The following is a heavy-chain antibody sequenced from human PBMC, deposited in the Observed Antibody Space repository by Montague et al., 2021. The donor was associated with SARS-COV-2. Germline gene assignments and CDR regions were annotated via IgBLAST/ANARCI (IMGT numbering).Heavy chain of an antibody. J-gene: IGHJ5*02. V-gene: IGHV4-39*01. CDR3: ARQGDQLLLEYWFDP. Sequence: SETLSLTCTVSGGSISSSSYYWGWIRQPPGKGLEWIGSIYYSGSTYYNPSLESRVTISVDTSKNQFSLTLSSVTAADTAVYYCARQGDQLLLEYWFDPWGQGTLVTVSS. CDR2: IYYSGST. CDR1: GGSISSSSYY. D-gene: IGHD2-2*01.